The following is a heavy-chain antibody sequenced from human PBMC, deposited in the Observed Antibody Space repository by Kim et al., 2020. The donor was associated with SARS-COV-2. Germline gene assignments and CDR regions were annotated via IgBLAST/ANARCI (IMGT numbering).Heavy chain of an antibody. CDR3: ARAHQLAPRGYGMDV. Sequence: SETLSLTCAVSGDSVATDFWTWVRQAPGKGLDWLVYGSYSGGSDYNPNLRGRLTISVDASRTHVSLRLTSLTAADTGVYFCARAHQLAPRGYGMDVWGQGTSVIVSS. V-gene: IGHV4-59*02. D-gene: IGHD1-1*01. J-gene: IGHJ6*02. CDR1: GDSVATDF. CDR2: GSYSGGS.